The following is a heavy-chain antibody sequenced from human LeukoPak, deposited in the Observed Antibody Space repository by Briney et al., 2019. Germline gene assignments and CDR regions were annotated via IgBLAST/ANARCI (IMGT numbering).Heavy chain of an antibody. Sequence: ASVKVSCKASGGTFSSYAISWVRQAPGQGLEWMGGIIPIFGTANYAQKFQGRVTITADESTSTAYMELSNLRSEDTAVYYCARGPVYLPPIAAAGTIYYYYYMDVWAKGTTVTVSS. J-gene: IGHJ6*03. CDR2: IIPIFGTA. V-gene: IGHV1-69*13. CDR3: ARGPVYLPPIAAAGTIYYYYYMDV. CDR1: GGTFSSYA. D-gene: IGHD6-13*01.